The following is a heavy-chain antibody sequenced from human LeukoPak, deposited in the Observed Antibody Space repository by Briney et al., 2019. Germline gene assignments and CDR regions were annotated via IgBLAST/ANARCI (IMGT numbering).Heavy chain of an antibody. V-gene: IGHV4-34*01. CDR1: GGSFSGYY. Sequence: SETLSLTCAVYGGSFSGYYWSWIRQPPGKGLEWIGEINHSGSTNYNPSLKSRVTISVDTSKNQFSLKLSSVTAADTAVYYCARGYEIVVVILGHQNRYFDYWGQGTLVTVSS. CDR3: ARGYEIVVVILGHQNRYFDY. CDR2: INHSGST. J-gene: IGHJ4*02. D-gene: IGHD3-22*01.